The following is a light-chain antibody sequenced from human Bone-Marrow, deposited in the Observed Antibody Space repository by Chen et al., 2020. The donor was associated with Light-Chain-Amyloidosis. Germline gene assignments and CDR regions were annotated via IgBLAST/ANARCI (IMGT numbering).Light chain of an antibody. Sequence: QSALTQPASVSGSPGQSITISCTGTSSDVGGDNHVSWYQQHPDKAPKLMIYEVTNRPSWVPDRFSGSKSDNPASRTISGLQPEDEADYFCSSYTITNTLVFGSGTRVTVL. J-gene: IGLJ1*01. CDR3: SSYTITNTLV. CDR1: SSDVGGDNH. V-gene: IGLV2-14*01. CDR2: EVT.